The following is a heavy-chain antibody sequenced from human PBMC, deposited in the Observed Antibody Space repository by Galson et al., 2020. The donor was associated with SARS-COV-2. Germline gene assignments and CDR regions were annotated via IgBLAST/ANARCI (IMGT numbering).Heavy chain of an antibody. V-gene: IGHV3-30*03. CDR3: ARAGYSSTWTLGDAFDV. D-gene: IGHD3-16*02. CDR1: GFTFSNFG. J-gene: IGHJ3*01. Sequence: GSLRLSCAASGFTFSNFGMHWVRQAPGKGLEWGAVISTDGNNQYDAESAKGRVTISRDHSDNTLYLQMNSLRPEDTAVYFCARAGYSSTWTLGDAFDVWGQGTLVTVSS. CDR2: ISTDGNNQ.